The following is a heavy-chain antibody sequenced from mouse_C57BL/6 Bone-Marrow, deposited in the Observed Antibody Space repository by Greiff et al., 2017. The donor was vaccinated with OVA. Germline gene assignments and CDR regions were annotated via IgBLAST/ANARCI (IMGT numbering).Heavy chain of an antibody. CDR2: IYPSDSET. V-gene: IGHV1-61*01. Sequence: VQLQQPGAELVRPGSSVKLSCKASGYTFTSYWMDWVKQRPGQGLEWIGNIYPSDSETHYNQKFKDKATLTVDKSSSTAYMQLSSLTSEDSAVYYCASSYGSSRYYYAMDYWGQGTSVTVSS. D-gene: IGHD1-1*01. J-gene: IGHJ4*01. CDR1: GYTFTSYW. CDR3: ASSYGSSRYYYAMDY.